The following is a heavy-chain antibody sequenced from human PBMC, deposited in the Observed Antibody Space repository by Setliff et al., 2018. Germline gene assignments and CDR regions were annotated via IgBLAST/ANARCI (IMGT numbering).Heavy chain of an antibody. CDR3: ARIRLCGGRVICPPGRYVDV. Sequence: PGGSLRLSCEASGFTFSGHSMNWVRQAPGKGLEWVSYISSSSLIISYADSVKGRFTISRDNAKNSLYLQMNSLRAEDTAVYYCARIRLCGGRVICPPGRYVDVWGKGTTVTVSS. CDR2: ISSSSLII. V-gene: IGHV3-48*01. CDR1: GFTFSGHS. J-gene: IGHJ6*03. D-gene: IGHD2-15*01.